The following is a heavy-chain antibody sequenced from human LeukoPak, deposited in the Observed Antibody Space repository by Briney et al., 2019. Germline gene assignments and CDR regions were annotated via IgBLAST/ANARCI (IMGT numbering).Heavy chain of an antibody. V-gene: IGHV1-18*01. J-gene: IGHJ4*02. CDR2: ISGDNGNT. Sequence: ASVKVSCKASGYSFSTYGITWVRPAPGQRREWMGWISGDNGNTNFAQKFQGRLIMTTDTSTTTAYMELRSLRSDETAVYYCVRQVDIVMALPEYWGQGTLVTVSS. CDR3: VRQVDIVMALPEY. D-gene: IGHD5-12*01. CDR1: GYSFSTYG.